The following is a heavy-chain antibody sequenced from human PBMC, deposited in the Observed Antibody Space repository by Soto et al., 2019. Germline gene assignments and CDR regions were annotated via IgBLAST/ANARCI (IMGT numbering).Heavy chain of an antibody. Sequence: APVKVSCTSSGYTFTSYAMHWVRQAPGQRLEWMGWINAGNGNTKYSQKFQGRVTITRDTSASTAYMELSSLRSEDTAVYYCARGGRYCTNGVCDTRGTIAYWGKGPRVTVSS. D-gene: IGHD2-8*01. CDR2: INAGNGNT. J-gene: IGHJ4*02. CDR1: GYTFTSYA. CDR3: ARGGRYCTNGVCDTRGTIAY. V-gene: IGHV1-3*01.